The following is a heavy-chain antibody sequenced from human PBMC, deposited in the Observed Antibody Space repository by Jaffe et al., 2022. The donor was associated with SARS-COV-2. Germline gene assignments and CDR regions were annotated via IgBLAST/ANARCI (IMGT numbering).Heavy chain of an antibody. D-gene: IGHD6-13*01. J-gene: IGHJ6*03. CDR2: MNPNSGNT. CDR3: ARGVRIAAAGTATTYYYYMDV. CDR1: GYTFTSYD. Sequence: QVQLVQSGAEVKKPGASVKVSCKASGYTFTSYDINWVRQATGQGLEWMGWMNPNSGNTGYAQKFQGRVTMTRNTSISTAYMELSSLRSEDTAVYYCARGVRIAAAGTATTYYYYMDVWGKGTTVTVSS. V-gene: IGHV1-8*01.